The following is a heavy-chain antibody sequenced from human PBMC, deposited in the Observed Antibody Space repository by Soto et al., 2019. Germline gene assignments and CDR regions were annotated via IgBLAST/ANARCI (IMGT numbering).Heavy chain of an antibody. CDR3: PRRERCSRCPGFPGPRGRTKVVVGAPTEIDIPNPLQSLP. CDR1: GYSFTSYW. J-gene: IGHJ5*02. V-gene: IGHV5-51*01. CDR2: IYPGDSDT. D-gene: IGHD2-15*01. Sequence: PGESLKISCKGSGYSFTSYWIGWVRQMPGKGLEWMGIIYPGDSDTRYSPSFQGQVTISADKSISTAYLQWSSLKASDTAMYYCPRRERCSRCPGFPGPRGRTKVVVGAPTEIDIPNPLQSLPWG.